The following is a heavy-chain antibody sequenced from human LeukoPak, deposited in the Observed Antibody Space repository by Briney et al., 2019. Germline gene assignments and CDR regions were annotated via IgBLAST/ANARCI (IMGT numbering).Heavy chain of an antibody. CDR3: ARGPVGLSAFDI. CDR2: IYWDDDK. V-gene: IGHV2-5*02. J-gene: IGHJ3*02. Sequence: SGPTLVNPTQTLTLTCTFSGFSLDTSGVGVGWIRQPPGKALEWLALIYWDDDKRYNPSLKSRLTITKDTSKNQVVLTMTNMDPVDTATYYCARGPVGLSAFDIWGQGTMVIISS. D-gene: IGHD1-26*01. CDR1: GFSLDTSGVG.